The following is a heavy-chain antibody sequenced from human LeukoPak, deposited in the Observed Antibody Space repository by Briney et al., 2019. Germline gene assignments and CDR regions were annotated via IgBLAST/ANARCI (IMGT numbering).Heavy chain of an antibody. V-gene: IGHV1-18*01. Sequence: ASVKVSCKASGYTFTSYGISWVRQAPGQGLEWMGWISAYNGNTNYAQKLQGRVTMTTDTSTSTAYMELRSLRSDDTAVYYCARDLYSSGWYVGWFDPWGQGTLVTVSS. CDR3: ARDLYSSGWYVGWFDP. J-gene: IGHJ5*02. CDR2: ISAYNGNT. D-gene: IGHD6-19*01. CDR1: GYTFTSYG.